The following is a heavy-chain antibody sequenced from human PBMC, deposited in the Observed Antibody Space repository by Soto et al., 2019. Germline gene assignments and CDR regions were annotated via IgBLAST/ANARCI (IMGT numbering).Heavy chain of an antibody. D-gene: IGHD4-17*01. CDR1: GYTFTSYG. J-gene: IGHJ1*01. CDR2: ISAYNGNT. V-gene: IGHV1-18*04. Sequence: QVQLVQSGAEVKKPGASVKVSCKASGYTFTSYGISWVRQAPGQGLEWMGWISAYNGNTNYAQKLQGRVTMTTDTSTSTGYMELRSLRSDDTAVYYCARSDGDYWVGFDEYFQHWGQGTLVTVSS. CDR3: ARSDGDYWVGFDEYFQH.